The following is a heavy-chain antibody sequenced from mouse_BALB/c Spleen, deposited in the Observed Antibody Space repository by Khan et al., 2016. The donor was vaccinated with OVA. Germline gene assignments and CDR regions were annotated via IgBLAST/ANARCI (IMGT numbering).Heavy chain of an antibody. D-gene: IGHD2-13*01. CDR3: ARSLYYSDSYAMDY. J-gene: IGHJ4*01. CDR2: ISSTGST. V-gene: IGHV3-2*02. Sequence: VQLKESGPGLVKPSQSLSLTCTVTGYSITSDYAWNWIRQFPGNKLEWMGYISSTGSTSYNPSLKSRISITRDTSKNQFFLHLNSLTTEDTATYYCARSLYYSDSYAMDYWGQGTSVTVSS. CDR1: GYSITSDYA.